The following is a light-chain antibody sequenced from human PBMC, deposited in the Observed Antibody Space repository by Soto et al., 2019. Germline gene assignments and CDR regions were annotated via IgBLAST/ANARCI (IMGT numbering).Light chain of an antibody. J-gene: IGKJ1*01. CDR2: DAS. V-gene: IGKV1-5*01. CDR3: QQYNSYSEA. Sequence: DIQMTQSPSTLSASVGDRVTITCRASQSISSLLAWYQQKPGKAPKLLIYDASSLESGVPSRFGGSGSGTEFTLTISSLQPDDFATYYCQQYNSYSEAFGQGTKVDIK. CDR1: QSISSL.